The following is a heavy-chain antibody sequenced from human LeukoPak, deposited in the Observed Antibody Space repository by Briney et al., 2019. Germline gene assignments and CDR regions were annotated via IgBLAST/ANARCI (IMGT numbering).Heavy chain of an antibody. CDR1: GGSISSGGYY. V-gene: IGHV4-31*03. CDR3: ARAGHNIGYQDFDY. Sequence: SETLSLTCTVSGGSISSGGYYWSWIRQHPGKGLEWIGYIYYSGSTYYNPSLKSRVTISVDTSKNQFSLKLSSVTAADTAVYYCARAGHNIGYQDFDYWGQGTLVTVSS. D-gene: IGHD5-18*01. CDR2: IYYSGST. J-gene: IGHJ4*02.